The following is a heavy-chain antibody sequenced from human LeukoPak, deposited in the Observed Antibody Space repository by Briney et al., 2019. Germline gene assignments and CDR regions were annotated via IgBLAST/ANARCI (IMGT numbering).Heavy chain of an antibody. D-gene: IGHD3-10*01. Sequence: ASVKVSCKASGYVFTGYYIHWVRQAPGQGLEWMGWINPNSGGTNYAQKFQGRVTMTRDTSISTAYMELSRLRSDDTAVYYCATSRYGSGSYYPSDYWSQGTLVTVSS. CDR3: ATSRYGSGSYYPSDY. CDR1: GYVFTGYY. CDR2: INPNSGGT. J-gene: IGHJ4*02. V-gene: IGHV1-2*02.